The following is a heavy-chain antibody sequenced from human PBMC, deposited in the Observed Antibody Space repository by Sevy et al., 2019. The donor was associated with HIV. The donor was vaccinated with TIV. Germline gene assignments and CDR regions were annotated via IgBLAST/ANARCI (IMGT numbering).Heavy chain of an antibody. CDR2: ISSSDSTI. CDR1: GFTFSNYE. CDR3: ASDRVGATGLGYFQH. J-gene: IGHJ1*01. D-gene: IGHD1-26*01. Sequence: GGSLRLSCAASGFTFSNYEMNWVRQAPGKGLEWVSYISSSDSTIYYADSVRGRFIISRVNAKNSLYLQMKSLRAEDTAVYYCASDRVGATGLGYFQHWGQGTLVTVSS. V-gene: IGHV3-48*03.